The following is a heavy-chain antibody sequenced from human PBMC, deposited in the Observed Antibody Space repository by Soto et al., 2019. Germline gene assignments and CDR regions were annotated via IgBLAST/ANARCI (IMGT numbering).Heavy chain of an antibody. Sequence: SETLSLTCTVSGGSISNSYWSWIRQPPGKGLEWIGYVYYTGSTNYNPSLKSRVTISIDTSRNQFSLKLNSVTAADTAVYYCAGTSMYSSSWYYFDNWGQGTLVTVSS. CDR1: GGSISNSY. CDR3: AGTSMYSSSWYYFDN. J-gene: IGHJ4*02. CDR2: VYYTGST. D-gene: IGHD6-13*01. V-gene: IGHV4-59*01.